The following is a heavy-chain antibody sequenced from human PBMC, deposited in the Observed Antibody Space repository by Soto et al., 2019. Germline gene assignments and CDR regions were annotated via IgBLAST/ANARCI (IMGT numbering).Heavy chain of an antibody. CDR1: GGTFNNYA. Sequence: QVQLVQSGAEVKKPGSSVKVSCKASGGTFNNYAITWVRQAPGQGLEWMGMIIPIFGTANYTQKFQGRVTITADESTSTAYMELSSLRSEDTAMYYCARRRHFYDVLTHYYYFGLDVWGQGTTITVSS. CDR2: IIPIFGTA. J-gene: IGHJ6*02. D-gene: IGHD3-9*01. CDR3: ARRRHFYDVLTHYYYFGLDV. V-gene: IGHV1-69*15.